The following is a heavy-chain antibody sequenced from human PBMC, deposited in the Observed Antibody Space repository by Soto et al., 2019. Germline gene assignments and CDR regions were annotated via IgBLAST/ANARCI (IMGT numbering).Heavy chain of an antibody. CDR2: INHSGST. D-gene: IGHD6-13*01. Sequence: QVQLQQWGAGLLKPSETLSLTCAVYGGSFSGYYWSWIRQPPGKGLEWIGEINHSGSTNYNPSLKSRVTISVDTSKNQFSLKLSSVTAADTAVYYCARGGSAMGGYSSYYYYYGMDVWGQGTTVTVSS. CDR1: GGSFSGYY. J-gene: IGHJ6*02. V-gene: IGHV4-34*01. CDR3: ARGGSAMGGYSSYYYYYGMDV.